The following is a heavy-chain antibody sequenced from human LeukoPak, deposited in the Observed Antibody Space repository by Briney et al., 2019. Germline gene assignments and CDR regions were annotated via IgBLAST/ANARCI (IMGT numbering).Heavy chain of an antibody. CDR2: ISGDGGST. D-gene: IGHD6-19*01. CDR3: ARESESSGWYDY. J-gene: IGHJ4*02. V-gene: IGHV3-43*02. CDR1: GFMFHDYA. Sequence: GGSLRLSCAAPGFMFHDYAIHWVRQAPGKGLEWVSLISGDGGSTFYADSVKGRFTISRDNSKNSLYLQMNSLRSDDTASYYCARESESSGWYDYWGQGTLVIVSS.